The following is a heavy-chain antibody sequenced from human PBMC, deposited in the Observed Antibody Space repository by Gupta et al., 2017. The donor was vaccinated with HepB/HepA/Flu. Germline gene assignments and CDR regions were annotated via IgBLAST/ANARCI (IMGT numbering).Heavy chain of an antibody. Sequence: QVQLQESGPGLVKTSETLSLTCSVSGGSISSYYWSWIRQPPGKGLEWIGYIYYSGRTNYNPARKSRAIISVDTFRNHVSLKLTSVTAADTAVYYCARGGGGAFDMWGQGTMVTVSS. CDR2: IYYSGRT. D-gene: IGHD3-16*01. CDR3: ARGGGGAFDM. V-gene: IGHV4-59*01. J-gene: IGHJ3*02. CDR1: GGSISSYY.